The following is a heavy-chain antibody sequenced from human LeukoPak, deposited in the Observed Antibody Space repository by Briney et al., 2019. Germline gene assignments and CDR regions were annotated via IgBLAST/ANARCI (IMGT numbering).Heavy chain of an antibody. CDR3: ARGRNAYTFDN. CDR2: ISSGGNYR. Sequence: GGSLRLSRAASGFTFSSYEINWVRQAPGKGLEWVSYISSGGNYRYYADSVKGRFTISRDNARNSLYLHKYSVRDEDTAVYYCARGRNAYTFDNWGQGTLVTVSS. CDR1: GFTFSSYE. D-gene: IGHD5-24*01. J-gene: IGHJ4*02. V-gene: IGHV3-48*03.